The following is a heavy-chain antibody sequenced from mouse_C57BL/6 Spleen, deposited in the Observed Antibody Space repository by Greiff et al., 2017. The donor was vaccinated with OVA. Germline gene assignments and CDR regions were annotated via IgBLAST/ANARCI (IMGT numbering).Heavy chain of an antibody. J-gene: IGHJ3*01. D-gene: IGHD2-10*01. CDR2: ISDGGSYT. CDR3: ARERPTKGFAY. CDR1: GFTFSSYA. V-gene: IGHV5-4*03. Sequence: EVKLVEPGGGLVKPGGSLKLSCAASGFTFSSYAMSWVRQTPEKRLEWVATISDGGSYTYYPDNVKGRFTISRDNAKNNLYLQMSHLKSEDTAMYYCARERPTKGFAYWGQGTLVTVSA.